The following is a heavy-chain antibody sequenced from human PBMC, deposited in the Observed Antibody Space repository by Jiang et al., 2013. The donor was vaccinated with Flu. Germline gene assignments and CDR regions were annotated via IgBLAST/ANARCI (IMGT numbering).Heavy chain of an antibody. CDR3: ARGKVDYYAMDV. CDR2: TFYRSKWYS. J-gene: IGHJ6*02. Sequence: SQTLSLTCAISGDSVSSNSAAWNWIRQSPSRGLEWLGRTFYRSKWYSDYAVSVKSRVIVNPDTSKNQFSLQLNSVTRGHGCILCARGKVDYYAMDVWGQGTTVTV. CDR1: GDSVSSNSAA. V-gene: IGHV6-1*01.